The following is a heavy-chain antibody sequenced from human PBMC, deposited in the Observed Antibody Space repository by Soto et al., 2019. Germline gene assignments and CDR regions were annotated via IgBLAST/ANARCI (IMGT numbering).Heavy chain of an antibody. J-gene: IGHJ6*02. CDR3: ARDLGTYYYDSSGPLMVWYGMDV. CDR1: GYTFTSYY. V-gene: IGHV1-46*01. CDR2: INPSGGST. Sequence: GASVKVSCKASGYTFTSYYMHWVRQAPGQGLEWMGIINPSGGSTSYAQKFQGRVTMTRDTSTSTVYMELSSLRSEDTAVYYCARDLGTYYYDSSGPLMVWYGMDVWGQGTTVTVSS. D-gene: IGHD3-22*01.